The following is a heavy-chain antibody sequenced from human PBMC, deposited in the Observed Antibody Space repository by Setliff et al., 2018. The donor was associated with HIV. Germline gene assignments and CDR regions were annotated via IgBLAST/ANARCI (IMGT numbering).Heavy chain of an antibody. D-gene: IGHD3-22*01. CDR1: GGSISSGSFY. J-gene: IGHJ3*02. CDR2: IYTSGST. V-gene: IGHV4-61*09. Sequence: SETLSLTCTVSGGSISSGSFYWSWIRQPAGKGLEWIGHIYTSGSTDYNPSLKNRVSISVDTSKNQFSLKLSSVTAADTAVYYCARASTMIVVVIKGFDIWGQGTMVTVSS. CDR3: ARASTMIVVVIKGFDI.